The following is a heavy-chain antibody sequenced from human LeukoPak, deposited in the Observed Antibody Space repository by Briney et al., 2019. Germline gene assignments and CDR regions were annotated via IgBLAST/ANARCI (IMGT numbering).Heavy chain of an antibody. CDR3: ARDRELGY. Sequence: SETLSLTCTVPGGSISSYYWSWIRQSPGKGLEWIGWSYHRGSTSYNPSLKSRVAISVDTSKNQFSLKLSSVTAADTAMYYCARDRELGYWGQGTLVIVSS. J-gene: IGHJ4*02. CDR2: SYHRGST. V-gene: IGHV4-59*01. CDR1: GGSISSYY. D-gene: IGHD1-1*01.